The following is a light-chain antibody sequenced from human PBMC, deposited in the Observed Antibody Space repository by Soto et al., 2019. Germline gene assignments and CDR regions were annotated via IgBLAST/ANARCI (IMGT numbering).Light chain of an antibody. CDR2: EGS. J-gene: IGLJ1*01. CDR3: CSYAGSDRV. V-gene: IGLV2-23*01. Sequence: QSALTQPASVSGSPGQSITISCTGTSSDVGSYNLVSWYQRHPGKAPKLMIYEGSKRPSGVSNRFSGSKSGNTASLTISGLQAEDEADYYCCSYAGSDRVFGTGTKLTVL. CDR1: SSDVGSYNL.